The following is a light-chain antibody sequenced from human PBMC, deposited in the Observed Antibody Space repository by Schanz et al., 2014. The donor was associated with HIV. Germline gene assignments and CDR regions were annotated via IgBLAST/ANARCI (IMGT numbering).Light chain of an antibody. CDR1: GSDLGGYNF. CDR3: CSYTGSGTLV. CDR2: EIS. Sequence: QSALTQPASVSASPGQSITISCTGTGSDLGGYNFVSWYQQCPGKAPKLMIYEISKWPSGVSNRFSGSKSGNTASLTISGLQAEDEADYYCCSYTGSGTLVFGGGTKLTVL. J-gene: IGLJ2*01. V-gene: IGLV2-23*02.